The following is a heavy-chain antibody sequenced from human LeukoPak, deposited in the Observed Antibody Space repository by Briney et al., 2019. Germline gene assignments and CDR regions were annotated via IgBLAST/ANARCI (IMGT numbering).Heavy chain of an antibody. Sequence: SVKVSCKASGGTFSSFTITWVRQAPGQGLKWTGGIIPIFGTTTHAQKFQGRVTITADESTSTAYMELSSLRSEDTAVYYCARPRGYDSSGYSFDYWGQGTLVTVSS. J-gene: IGHJ4*02. CDR1: GGTFSSFT. CDR2: IIPIFGTT. CDR3: ARPRGYDSSGYSFDY. V-gene: IGHV1-69*13. D-gene: IGHD3-22*01.